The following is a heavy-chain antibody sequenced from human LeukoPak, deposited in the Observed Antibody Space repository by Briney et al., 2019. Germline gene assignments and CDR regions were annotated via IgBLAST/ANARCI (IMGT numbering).Heavy chain of an antibody. J-gene: IGHJ6*02. CDR1: GFTFSSHA. Sequence: GGSLRLSCAASGFTFSSHAMHWVRQAPGKGLEWVAVISYDGSNKYYADSVKGRFTISRDNSKNTLYLQMNSLRAEDTAVYYCARDMSSSWYSPYYYYGMDVWGQGTTVTVSS. V-gene: IGHV3-30-3*01. D-gene: IGHD6-13*01. CDR3: ARDMSSSWYSPYYYYGMDV. CDR2: ISYDGSNK.